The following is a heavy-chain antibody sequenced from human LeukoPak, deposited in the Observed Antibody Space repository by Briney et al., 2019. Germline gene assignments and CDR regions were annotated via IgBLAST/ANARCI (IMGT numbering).Heavy chain of an antibody. CDR2: IYYNGTT. J-gene: IGHJ1*01. CDR1: GGSINNYY. V-gene: IGHV4-59*01. D-gene: IGHD1-26*01. Sequence: SETLSLTCTVSGGSINNYYWSWIRQPPGKGLEWIGYIYYNGTTKYNPSLSSRVTISVDTSKNQFSLNLTSVTAADTAVYYCAREGIRGSYYTDWGQGTLVIVSS. CDR3: AREGIRGSYYTD.